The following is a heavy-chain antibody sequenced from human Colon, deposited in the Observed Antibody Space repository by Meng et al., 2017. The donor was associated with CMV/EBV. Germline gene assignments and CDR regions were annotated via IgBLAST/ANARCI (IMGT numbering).Heavy chain of an antibody. CDR1: GYTFTSYD. J-gene: IGHJ6*02. Sequence: ASVKVSCKASGYTFTSYDINWVRQATGQGLEWMGWMNPNSGNTGYAQKFQGRVTMTRNTSISTAYMELSSLRSEDTAVYYCARDGEAYHPGHYYYYGMDVWGQGTTVTVSS. CDR2: MNPNSGNT. V-gene: IGHV1-8*01. CDR3: ARDGEAYHPGHYYYYGMDV. D-gene: IGHD3-10*01.